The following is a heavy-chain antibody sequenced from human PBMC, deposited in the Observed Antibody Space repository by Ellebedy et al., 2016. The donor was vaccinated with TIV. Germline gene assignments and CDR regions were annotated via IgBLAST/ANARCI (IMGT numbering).Heavy chain of an antibody. CDR2: IKEDGSEA. CDR3: ARAGGRHSTGSGFY. J-gene: IGHJ4*02. CDR1: GFTFSSFW. D-gene: IGHD2-2*01. V-gene: IGHV3-7*03. Sequence: PGGSLRLSCAASGFTFSSFWMTWARQVPGKGLEWVANIKEDGSEAYYVDSVKGRFTISRDNAKNSLYLQMSNLRAEDTAVFYCARAGGRHSTGSGFYWGQGTRVTVST.